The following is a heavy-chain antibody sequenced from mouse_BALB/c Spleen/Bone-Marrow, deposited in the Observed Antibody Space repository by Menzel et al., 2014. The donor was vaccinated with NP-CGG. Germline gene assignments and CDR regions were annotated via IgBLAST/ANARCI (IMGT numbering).Heavy chain of an antibody. CDR1: GFNIKDTY. CDR2: IDPANGNT. D-gene: IGHD1-1*01. CDR3: AYGRDWYSDV. J-gene: IGHJ1*01. V-gene: IGHV14-3*02. Sequence: EVKLQESGAELVKPGASVKLSCTASGFNIKDTYMHWVKERPEQGLEWIGRIDPANGNTKYDPKFQGKATITADTSSNTAYLQLSSLTSEDTAVYYCAYGRDWYSDVWGAGTTVTVSS.